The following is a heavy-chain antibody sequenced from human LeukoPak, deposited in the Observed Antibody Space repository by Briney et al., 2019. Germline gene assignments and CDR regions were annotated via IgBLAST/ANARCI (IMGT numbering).Heavy chain of an antibody. CDR2: TYYRSRSSS. Sequence: SQTLPLTCPFSGDIVSSKSAAWNWITQSPSRALEWLGRTYYRSRSSSGYAESVKSRITFNPDTSKNQFSLQLKSVTPEDTAVYYCARSQMGGTFDYWGQGALVTVSS. V-gene: IGHV6-1*01. D-gene: IGHD3-16*01. CDR3: ARSQMGGTFDY. CDR1: GDIVSSKSAA. J-gene: IGHJ4*02.